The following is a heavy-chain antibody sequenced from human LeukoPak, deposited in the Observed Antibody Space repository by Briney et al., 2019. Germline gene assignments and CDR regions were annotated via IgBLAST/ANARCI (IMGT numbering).Heavy chain of an antibody. V-gene: IGHV4-4*07. J-gene: IGHJ5*02. CDR1: GGSISGYY. D-gene: IGHD5-24*01. Sequence: SETLSLTCTVSGGSISGYYWSWIRQPAGKGLEWIGRIYTSGSTNYNPSLKSRVTMSVDTSKNQFSLKLSSVTAADTAVYYSAREESEMGSSPWGQGTLVTVSS. CDR2: IYTSGST. CDR3: AREESEMGSSP.